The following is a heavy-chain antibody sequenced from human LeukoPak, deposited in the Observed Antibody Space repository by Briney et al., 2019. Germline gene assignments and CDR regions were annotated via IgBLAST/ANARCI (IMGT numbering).Heavy chain of an antibody. Sequence: PSETLSLTCTVSGGSISSGGYYWSWIRQPPGKGLEWIGEINHSGSTNYNPSLKSRVTISVDTSKNQFSLKLSSVTAADTAVYYCARGRWRWLQPGRFDYWGQGTLVTVSS. CDR3: ARGRWRWLQPGRFDY. CDR2: INHSGST. CDR1: GGSISSGGYY. V-gene: IGHV4-39*07. J-gene: IGHJ4*02. D-gene: IGHD2-21*01.